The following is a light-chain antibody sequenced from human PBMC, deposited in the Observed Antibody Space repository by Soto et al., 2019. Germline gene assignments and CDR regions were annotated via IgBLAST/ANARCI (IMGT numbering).Light chain of an antibody. J-gene: IGLJ2*01. CDR2: LNSDGSH. CDR3: QTWGTGVV. V-gene: IGLV4-69*01. Sequence: QLVLTQSPSASASLGASVKLTCTLSSGHSSYAIAWHQQQPEKGPRYLMKLNSDGSHSKGDGIPDRFSGSISGAERYLTICSLQSEDEADYYCQTWGTGVVFGGGTKLNVL. CDR1: SGHSSYA.